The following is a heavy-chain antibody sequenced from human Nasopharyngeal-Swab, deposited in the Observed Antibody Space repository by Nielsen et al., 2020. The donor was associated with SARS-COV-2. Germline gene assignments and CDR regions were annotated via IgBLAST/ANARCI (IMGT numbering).Heavy chain of an antibody. CDR1: GFTFSPYT. CDR3: AKVDSGWYCPDS. J-gene: IGHJ4*02. D-gene: IGHD6-19*01. Sequence: GGSLRLSCATSGFTFSPYTMTWVRQAPGKGLEWVSTIIGTGGTTYDADSVKGRFTTSRDNSKNTLLLQMNSLRVEDTAVYYCAKVDSGWYCPDSWGQGTLVTVSS. CDR2: IIGTGGTT. V-gene: IGHV3-23*01.